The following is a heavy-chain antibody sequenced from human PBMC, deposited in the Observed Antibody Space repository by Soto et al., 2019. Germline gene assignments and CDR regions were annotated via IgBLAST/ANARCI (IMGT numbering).Heavy chain of an antibody. Sequence: KPSETLSLTCTVSGGSISSYYWSWIRQPPGKGLEWIGYIYYSGSTNYNPSLKSRVTISVDTSKNQFSLKLSSVTAADTAVYYCAREIKQTGTRSNWFDPWGQGTLVTVSS. V-gene: IGHV4-59*01. D-gene: IGHD1-7*01. CDR3: AREIKQTGTRSNWFDP. J-gene: IGHJ5*02. CDR2: IYYSGST. CDR1: GGSISSYY.